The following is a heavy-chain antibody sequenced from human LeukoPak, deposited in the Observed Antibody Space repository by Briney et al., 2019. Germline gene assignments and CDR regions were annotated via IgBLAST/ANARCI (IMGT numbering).Heavy chain of an antibody. CDR3: ARGYCSSTSCYAGDAFDI. D-gene: IGHD2-2*01. CDR2: ISGSGDNT. Sequence: GGSLRLSCAASGFTFSSYAMGWVRQAPGKGLEWVSGISGSGDNTYYANSVKGRFTISRDNAKNTLYLQMNSLRAEDTAVYYCARGYCSSTSCYAGDAFDIWGQGTMVTVSS. V-gene: IGHV3-23*01. J-gene: IGHJ3*02. CDR1: GFTFSSYA.